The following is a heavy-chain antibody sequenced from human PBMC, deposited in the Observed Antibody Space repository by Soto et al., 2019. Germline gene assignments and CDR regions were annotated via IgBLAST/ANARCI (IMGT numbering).Heavy chain of an antibody. CDR3: ARDVADF. CDR1: GFTFSTSW. CDR2: INQDGSEK. D-gene: IGHD3-3*01. J-gene: IGHJ4*02. V-gene: IGHV3-7*01. Sequence: PGGSLRLSCLDSGFTFSTSWMTWVRQVPGKGLEWVANINQDGSEKYYVDSVKGRFTISRDNTKNSLYLQMNSLRAEDTAVYYCARDVADFRGQGTLVTVSS.